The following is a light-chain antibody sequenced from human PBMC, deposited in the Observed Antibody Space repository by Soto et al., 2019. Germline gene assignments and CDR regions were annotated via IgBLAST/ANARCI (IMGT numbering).Light chain of an antibody. CDR3: QQYAVSVWT. CDR1: QSVNSNY. V-gene: IGKV3-20*01. Sequence: EMVLTQSPGTLSLSPGERVTLSCRASQSVNSNYLAWYQQKPCQSPRLFIHDASSRAAGIPDRFSGSGSATDFTLTISRLEPEDFAVYYCQQYAVSVWTF. CDR2: DAS. J-gene: IGKJ1*01.